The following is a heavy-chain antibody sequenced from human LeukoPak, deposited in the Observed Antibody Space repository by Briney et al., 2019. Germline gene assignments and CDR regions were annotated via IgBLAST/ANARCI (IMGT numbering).Heavy chain of an antibody. CDR2: IDQDGSEK. D-gene: IGHD3-3*01. Sequence: PGGSLRLSCAASGFKFPTYRMSWVRQAPGKGLEWVANIDQDGSEKVYVHSVKGRFTISRDNAKNSLSLQMNSLRDEDTAIYYCARGGVTRVVGRKDNWFDPWGQGTLVTVSS. CDR1: GFKFPTYR. CDR3: ARGGVTRVVGRKDNWFDP. J-gene: IGHJ5*02. V-gene: IGHV3-7*01.